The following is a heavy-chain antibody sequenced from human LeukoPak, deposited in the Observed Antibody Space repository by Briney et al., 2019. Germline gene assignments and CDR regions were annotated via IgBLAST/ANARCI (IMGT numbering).Heavy chain of an antibody. Sequence: GGPLRLSCAASGFTFSSYSMNWVRQAPGKGLEGVSYISSSSTSTIYYADSVKGRFTISRDNGKNSLDLQMNSLRAEDTAIYYCTRDFSSGDWGQGTLVTVSS. CDR3: TRDFSSGD. J-gene: IGHJ4*02. CDR1: GFTFSSYS. V-gene: IGHV3-48*01. CDR2: ISSSSTSTI. D-gene: IGHD3-3*01.